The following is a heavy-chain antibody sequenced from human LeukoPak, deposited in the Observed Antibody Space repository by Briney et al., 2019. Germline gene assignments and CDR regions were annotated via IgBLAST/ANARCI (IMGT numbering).Heavy chain of an antibody. CDR3: AKHPRLVRYFDS. CDR1: GFSVSGNY. D-gene: IGHD6-6*01. J-gene: IGHJ4*02. Sequence: GGSLRLSCAVFGFSVSGNYMSWVRQAPEKGLEWVSAISGSGGSTYYADSVKGRFTISRDNSKNTLYLQMNSLRAEDTARYYCAKHPRLVRYFDSWGQGTLVTVSS. CDR2: ISGSGGST. V-gene: IGHV3-23*01.